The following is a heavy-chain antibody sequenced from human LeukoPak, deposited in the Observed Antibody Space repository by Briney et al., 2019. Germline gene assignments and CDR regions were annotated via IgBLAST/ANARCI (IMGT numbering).Heavy chain of an antibody. J-gene: IGHJ4*02. V-gene: IGHV3-23*01. D-gene: IGHD1-26*01. CDR2: ISSSGDNT. Sequence: GGSLRLSCAASGFTFSSYAMSWVRQAPGKGLEWVSVISSSGDNTYYADSVKGRFTISRNNSKNTLYLQMNSLRAEDTAVYYCAKDLRMGGSYAIDYWARGPWSPSPQ. CDR3: AKDLRMGGSYAIDY. CDR1: GFTFSSYA.